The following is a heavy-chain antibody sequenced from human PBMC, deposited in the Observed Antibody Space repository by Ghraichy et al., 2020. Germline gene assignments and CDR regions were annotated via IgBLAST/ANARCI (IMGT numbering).Heavy chain of an antibody. CDR3: GSQNNWKFGD. CDR2: INQDGSER. V-gene: IGHV3-7*02. J-gene: IGHJ4*02. Sequence: GGSLRLSCAASGLTLSSYWMSWVRQAPGKGLEWVANINQDGSERNYVDSVKGRLTISRDNGKNSLYLQMTTLRAEDTAVYYWGSQNNWKFGDGGQGTLVTVSS. CDR1: GLTLSSYW. D-gene: IGHD1-20*01.